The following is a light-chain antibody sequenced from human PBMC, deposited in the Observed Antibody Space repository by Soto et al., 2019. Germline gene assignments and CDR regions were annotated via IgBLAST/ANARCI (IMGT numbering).Light chain of an antibody. CDR3: QQYNNWSPLT. Sequence: EIVMTQSPATLSVSPGERATLSCRASQSVSSNLAWYQQQPGQAPRLLLYAASTRATGIPARLSGSGSWTEFTLTISSLQSEDFVVYYCQQYNNWSPLTFGGGTKVEIK. CDR1: QSVSSN. J-gene: IGKJ4*02. CDR2: AAS. V-gene: IGKV3-15*01.